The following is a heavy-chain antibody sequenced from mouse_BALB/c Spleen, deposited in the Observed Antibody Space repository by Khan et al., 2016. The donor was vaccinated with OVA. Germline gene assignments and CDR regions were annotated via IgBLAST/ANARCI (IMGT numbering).Heavy chain of an antibody. V-gene: IGHV1S81*02. CDR3: TSSGYGTFAY. Sequence: QVQLQQSGAELVKPGASVRLSCKASGYTFTGSYFNWVKQRPGKGLEWIGDINPSGGGTTSNEKFKGKATLTVDKSSTTASMQLSSLTCEDSAVYYRTSSGYGTFAYWGQGTLVTVSA. J-gene: IGHJ3*01. CDR1: GYTFTGSY. D-gene: IGHD2-1*01. CDR2: INPSGGGT.